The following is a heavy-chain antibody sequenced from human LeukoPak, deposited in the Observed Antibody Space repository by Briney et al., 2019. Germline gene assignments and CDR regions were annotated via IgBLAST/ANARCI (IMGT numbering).Heavy chain of an antibody. D-gene: IGHD3-16*02. J-gene: IGHJ4*02. CDR3: ARVGGELPYYFDY. CDR1: GYSISSGYY. V-gene: IGHV4-38-2*02. Sequence: PSETLSLTCTVSGYSISSGYYWGWIRQPPGKGLEWIGSIYHSRSNYCNPSLKSRVTISVDTSKNQFSLKLISVTAADTAVYYCARVGGELPYYFDYWGQGTLVTVSS. CDR2: IYHSRSN.